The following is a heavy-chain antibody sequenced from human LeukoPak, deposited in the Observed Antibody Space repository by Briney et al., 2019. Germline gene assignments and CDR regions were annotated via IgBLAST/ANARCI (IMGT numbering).Heavy chain of an antibody. CDR3: ARLSVIVGAALEYYYYYMDV. CDR1: GGSISSSSYY. D-gene: IGHD1-26*01. CDR2: IYYNGNN. V-gene: IGHV4-39*07. Sequence: SETLSLTCTVAGGSISSSSYYWGWIRQPPGKGLEWIGSIYYNGNNKYNPSLTSRVTISADKSKNQVSLKLTSVTAADTAVYYCARLSVIVGAALEYYYYYMDVWGQGTTVTVSS. J-gene: IGHJ6*03.